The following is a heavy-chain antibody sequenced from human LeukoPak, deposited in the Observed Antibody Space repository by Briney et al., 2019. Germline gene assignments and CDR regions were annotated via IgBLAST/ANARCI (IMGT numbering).Heavy chain of an antibody. CDR2: IYYSGNT. J-gene: IGHJ5*02. CDR3: ARMSYDSSGYYFNWFDP. V-gene: IGHV4-38-2*01. D-gene: IGHD3-22*01. CDR1: GYPISNGYY. Sequence: SETLSLTCAVSGYPISNGYYWGWIRQPPGKGLEWIGSIYYSGNTYDNPSLKSRVTISLDTSKNQFSLRLSSVTASDTAVYYCARMSYDSSGYYFNWFDPWGQGTLVTV.